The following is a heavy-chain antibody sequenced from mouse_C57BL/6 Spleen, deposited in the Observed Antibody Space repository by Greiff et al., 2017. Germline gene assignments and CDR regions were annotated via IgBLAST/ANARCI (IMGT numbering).Heavy chain of an antibody. J-gene: IGHJ2*01. V-gene: IGHV5-16*01. CDR1: GFTFSDYY. D-gene: IGHD2-1*01. CDR3: ARWGNYDYFDY. CDR2: INYDGSST. Sequence: EVKLMESEGGLVQPGSSMKLSCTASGFTFSDYYMAWVRQVPEKGLEWVANINYDGSSTYYLDSLKSRFIISRDNAKNILYLQMSSLKSEDTATYYCARWGNYDYFDYWGQGTTLTVSS.